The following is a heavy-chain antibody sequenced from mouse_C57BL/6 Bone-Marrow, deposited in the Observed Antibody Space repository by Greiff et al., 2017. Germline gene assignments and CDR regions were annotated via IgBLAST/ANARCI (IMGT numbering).Heavy chain of an antibody. CDR2: ISDGGSYT. Sequence: EVQRVESGGGLVKPGGSLKLSCAASGFTFSSYAMSWVRQTPEKRLEWVATISDGGSYTYYPDNVKGRFTISRDNAKNNLYLQMSHLKSEDTAMYYWARDRDTRFAYWGQGTLVTVSA. J-gene: IGHJ3*01. CDR3: ARDRDTRFAY. V-gene: IGHV5-4*01. CDR1: GFTFSSYA. D-gene: IGHD3-3*01.